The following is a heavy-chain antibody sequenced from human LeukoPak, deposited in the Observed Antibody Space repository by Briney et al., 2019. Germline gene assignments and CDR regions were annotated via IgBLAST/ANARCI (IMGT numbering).Heavy chain of an antibody. CDR3: ARLEGDQLLSLSSYYYYGMDV. Sequence: GGSLRLSCAASGFTFSSYGMHWVRQAPGKGLEWVAVIWYDGSNKYYADSVKGRITISRDNSKNTLYLQMNSLRAEDTAVYYCARLEGDQLLSLSSYYYYGMDVWGQGTTVTVSS. V-gene: IGHV3-33*01. D-gene: IGHD2-2*01. J-gene: IGHJ6*02. CDR2: IWYDGSNK. CDR1: GFTFSSYG.